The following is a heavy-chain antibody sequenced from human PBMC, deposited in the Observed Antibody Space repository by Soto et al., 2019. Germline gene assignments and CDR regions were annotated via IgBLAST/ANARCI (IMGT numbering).Heavy chain of an antibody. Sequence: SETLSLTCTVSGGSISSGDYFWSWIRQYQGKGLEWIGYIYYSGSTYYNPSLKTRVTISLDTSKNQFSLKLSSVTAADTAVYYCARRWGRTFDYWGQGTLVTVSS. D-gene: IGHD7-27*01. CDR2: IYYSGST. CDR3: ARRWGRTFDY. CDR1: GGSISSGDYF. J-gene: IGHJ4*02. V-gene: IGHV4-30-4*08.